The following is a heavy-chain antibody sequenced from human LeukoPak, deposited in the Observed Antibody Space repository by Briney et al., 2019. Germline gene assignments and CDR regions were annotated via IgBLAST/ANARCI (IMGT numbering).Heavy chain of an antibody. CDR2: IIPIFGTA. J-gene: IGHJ4*02. D-gene: IGHD3-9*01. CDR3: AISLVLRYFDWLPGT. CDR1: GGTFSSYA. V-gene: IGHV1-69*13. Sequence: GASVKVSCKASGGTFSSYAISWVRQAPGQGLEWMGGIIPIFGTANYAQKFQGRVTITADESTGTAYMELSSLRSEDTAVYYCAISLVLRYFDWLPGTWGQGTLVTVSS.